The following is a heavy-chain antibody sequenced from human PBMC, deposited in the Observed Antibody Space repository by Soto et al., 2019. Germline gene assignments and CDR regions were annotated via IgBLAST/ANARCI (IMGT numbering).Heavy chain of an antibody. V-gene: IGHV3-23*01. CDR2: ISGSGGST. CDR3: AKDWETYYYGSGSHHPYYFDY. CDR1: GFTFSSYA. D-gene: IGHD3-10*01. J-gene: IGHJ4*02. Sequence: HPGGSLRLSCAASGFTFSSYAMSWVRQAPGKGLEWVSAISGSGGSTYYADSVKGRFTISRDNSKNTLYLQMNSLRAEDTAVYYCAKDWETYYYGSGSHHPYYFDYWGQGTLVTVSS.